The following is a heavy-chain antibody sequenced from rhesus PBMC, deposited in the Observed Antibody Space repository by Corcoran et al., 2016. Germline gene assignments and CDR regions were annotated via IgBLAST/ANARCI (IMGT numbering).Heavy chain of an antibody. J-gene: IGHJ4*01. CDR3: ARRNVWNNGIIDY. Sequence: QVTLKESGPALVKPTQTLTLTCTFSGFSLSSSGLGIHWIRQPPGKALEWLAGLYLTGDKGYTISLKSRLTISKDTSKNQVVLTMTNMDPVDAATYYCARRNVWNNGIIDYWGQGVLVTVSS. CDR2: LYLTGDK. V-gene: IGHV2S1*01. D-gene: IGHD1-20*01. CDR1: GFSLSSSGLG.